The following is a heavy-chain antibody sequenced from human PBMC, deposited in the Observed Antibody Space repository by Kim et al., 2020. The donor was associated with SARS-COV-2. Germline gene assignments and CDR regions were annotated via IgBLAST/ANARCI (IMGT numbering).Heavy chain of an antibody. CDR3: ARGRIYGSGSYYNLNYYGMDV. CDR2: INHSGST. D-gene: IGHD3-10*01. V-gene: IGHV4-34*01. Sequence: SETLSLTCAVYGGSFSGYYWSWIRQPPGKGLEWIGEINHSGSTNYNPSLKSRVTISVDTSKNQFSLKLSSVTAADTAVYYCARGRIYGSGSYYNLNYYGMDVWGQGTTVTVSS. CDR1: GGSFSGYY. J-gene: IGHJ6*02.